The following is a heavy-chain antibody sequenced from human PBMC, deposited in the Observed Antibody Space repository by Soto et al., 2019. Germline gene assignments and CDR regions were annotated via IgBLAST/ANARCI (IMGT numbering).Heavy chain of an antibody. CDR1: GFNFNSYT. V-gene: IGHV3-21*01. Sequence: EVQLVESGGGLVKPGGSLRLSCAASGFNFNSYTINWVRQAPGKRLEWLSSISSSGYIFSTDSVRGRFTISSDNAKNSVYLQINSLRAEDTAVDFCSRECSGGSCCPGIDVWGQGTTFTVSS. CDR2: ISSSGYI. J-gene: IGHJ6*02. D-gene: IGHD2-15*01. CDR3: SRECSGGSCCPGIDV.